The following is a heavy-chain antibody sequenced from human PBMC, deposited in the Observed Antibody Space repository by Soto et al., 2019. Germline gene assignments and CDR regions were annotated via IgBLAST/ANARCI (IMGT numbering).Heavy chain of an antibody. CDR2: ITGSGGST. J-gene: IGHJ4*02. CDR1: GFTFSSYA. Sequence: PRVSLRLSCAASGFTFSSYAMSWVRQAPGKGLEWVSAITGSGGSTCYADSVKVRFTISRDNSKNTLYLQMNSLRAQDTAVYYCAKGKSSWYYFDYWGQGTLVTVPS. V-gene: IGHV3-23*01. CDR3: AKGKSSWYYFDY. D-gene: IGHD6-13*01.